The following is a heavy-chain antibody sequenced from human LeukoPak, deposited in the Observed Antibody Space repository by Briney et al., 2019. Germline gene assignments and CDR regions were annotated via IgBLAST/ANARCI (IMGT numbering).Heavy chain of an antibody. CDR3: ARVASSGRILYYYYYYGMDV. D-gene: IGHD6-19*01. V-gene: IGHV3-7*01. J-gene: IGHJ6*02. CDR1: GFTFSSYW. Sequence: GSLRLSCAASGFTFSSYWMSWVRPAPGKGLEWVANIKQDGSEKYYVDSVKGRFTISRDNAKNSLYLQMNILRAEDTAVYYCARVASSGRILYYYYYYGMDVWGQGTTVTVSS. CDR2: IKQDGSEK.